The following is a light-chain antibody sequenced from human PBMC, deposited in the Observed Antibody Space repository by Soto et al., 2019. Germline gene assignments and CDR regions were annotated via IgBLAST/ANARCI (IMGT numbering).Light chain of an antibody. Sequence: EIVMTQSPANLSVSPGERAMLSCRASEYVNNNLAWYQQKPGQAPRLLIFGASTRATDTQARFSGSGSGTEFTLTISSPQSADSAVYYCQQYKKWPPWTFGQGTKVEIK. CDR2: GAS. J-gene: IGKJ1*01. CDR3: QQYKKWPPWT. CDR1: EYVNNN. V-gene: IGKV3-15*01.